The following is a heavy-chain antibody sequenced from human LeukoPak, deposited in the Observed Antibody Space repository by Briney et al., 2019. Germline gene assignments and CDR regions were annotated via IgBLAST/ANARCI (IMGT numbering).Heavy chain of an antibody. Sequence: AASVKVSCKASGGTFSSYAISWVRQAPGQGLEWMGGIIPIFGTANYAQKFQGRVTITADDSTSTAYMELSSLRSEDTAVYYCARHSGWYVFDYWGQGTLVTVSS. CDR3: ARHSGWYVFDY. D-gene: IGHD6-19*01. J-gene: IGHJ4*02. V-gene: IGHV1-69*13. CDR2: IIPIFGTA. CDR1: GGTFSSYA.